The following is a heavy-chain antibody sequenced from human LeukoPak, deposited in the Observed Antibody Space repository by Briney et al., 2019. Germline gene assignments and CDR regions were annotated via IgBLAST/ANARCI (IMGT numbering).Heavy chain of an antibody. Sequence: ASVKVSCKASGYTFTSYDINWVRQATGQGLEWMVRMNPNSGNTGYAQKFQGRITMTRNTSISTAYMELSSLRSEDTAVYYCARASFYDFWSGYYRTEFDPWGQGTLVTVSS. CDR3: ARASFYDFWSGYYRTEFDP. V-gene: IGHV1-8*01. J-gene: IGHJ5*02. CDR1: GYTFTSYD. D-gene: IGHD3-3*01. CDR2: MNPNSGNT.